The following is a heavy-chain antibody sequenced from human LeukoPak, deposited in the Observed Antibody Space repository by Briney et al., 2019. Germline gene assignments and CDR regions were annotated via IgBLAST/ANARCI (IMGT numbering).Heavy chain of an antibody. CDR3: AKRGNIVGATHFDY. D-gene: IGHD1-26*01. Sequence: AGGSLRLSCVGSGFTFGNYAMNWVRQAPGKGLEWVAAISGRGGDTFYADSVKGRFTFSRDNSKNTLYLQMNSLRAEDTAVYYCAKRGNIVGATHFDYWGQGTLVTVSS. CDR1: GFTFGNYA. V-gene: IGHV3-23*01. CDR2: ISGRGGDT. J-gene: IGHJ4*02.